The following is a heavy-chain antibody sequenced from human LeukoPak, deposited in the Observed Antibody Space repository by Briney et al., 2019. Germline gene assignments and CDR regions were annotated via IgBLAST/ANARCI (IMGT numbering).Heavy chain of an antibody. CDR2: IIPIFGTA. D-gene: IGHD1-14*01. CDR3: AVQEGITPGYFQH. CDR1: GGTFSSYA. V-gene: IGHV1-69*05. J-gene: IGHJ1*01. Sequence: SVKVSCKASGGTFSSYAISWVRQAPGQGLEWMGGIIPIFGTANYAQKFQGRVTITTDESTSTAYMELGSLRSEDTAVYYCAVQEGITPGYFQHWGQGTLVTVSS.